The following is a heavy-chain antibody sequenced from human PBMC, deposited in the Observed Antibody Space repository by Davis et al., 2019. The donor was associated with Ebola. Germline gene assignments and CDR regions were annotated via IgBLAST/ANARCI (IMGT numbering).Heavy chain of an antibody. CDR1: GYTFTSYG. Sequence: ASVKVSCKASGYTFTSYGISWVRQAPGQGLEWMGWISAYNGNTNYAQKLQGRVTMTTDTSTSTAYMELRNLRSDDTAVYYCARVQKKGLLGIGGEVWGKGTTVTVSS. D-gene: IGHD3-10*01. J-gene: IGHJ6*04. V-gene: IGHV1-18*01. CDR3: ARVQKKGLLGIGGEV. CDR2: ISAYNGNT.